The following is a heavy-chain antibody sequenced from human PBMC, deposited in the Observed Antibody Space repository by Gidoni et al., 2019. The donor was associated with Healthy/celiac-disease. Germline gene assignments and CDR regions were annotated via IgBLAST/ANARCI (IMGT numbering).Heavy chain of an antibody. J-gene: IGHJ6*02. V-gene: IGHV4-59*08. CDR1: GGSISSYY. CDR3: ARGGLLWFGDPNGMDV. CDR2: IYYSGST. Sequence: QVQLQESGPGLVKPSETLSLTCTVSGGSISSYYWSWIRQPPGKGLVWIGYIYYSGSTNYNPSLKSRVTISVDTSKNQFSLKLSSVTAADTAVYYCARGGLLWFGDPNGMDVWGQGTTVTVSS. D-gene: IGHD3-10*01.